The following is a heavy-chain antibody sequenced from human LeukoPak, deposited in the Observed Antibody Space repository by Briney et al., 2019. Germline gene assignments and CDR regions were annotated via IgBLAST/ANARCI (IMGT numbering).Heavy chain of an antibody. V-gene: IGHV4-4*07. CDR2: IYTSGST. CDR1: GGSISSYY. D-gene: IGHD2-15*01. CDR3: AREKDSPYYYGMDV. J-gene: IGHJ6*02. Sequence: SETLSLTCTVSGGSISSYYWSWIRQPAGKGLEWIGRIYTSGSTNYNPSLKSRVTISVDTSKNQFSLKLSSVTAADTAVYYCAREKDSPYYYGMDVWGQGTTVTVSS.